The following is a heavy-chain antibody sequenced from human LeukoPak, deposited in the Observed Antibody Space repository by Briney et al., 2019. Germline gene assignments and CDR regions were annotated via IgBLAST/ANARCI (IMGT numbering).Heavy chain of an antibody. V-gene: IGHV1-18*04. CDR1: GYTFTGYY. CDR3: ASQYYDSSGYYY. CDR2: ISAYNGNT. J-gene: IGHJ4*02. Sequence: ASVKVSCKASGYTFTGYYMHWVRQAPGQGLEWMGWISAYNGNTNYAQKLQGRVTMTTDTSTGTAYMELRSLRSDDTAVYYCASQYYDSSGYYYWGQGTLVTVSS. D-gene: IGHD3-22*01.